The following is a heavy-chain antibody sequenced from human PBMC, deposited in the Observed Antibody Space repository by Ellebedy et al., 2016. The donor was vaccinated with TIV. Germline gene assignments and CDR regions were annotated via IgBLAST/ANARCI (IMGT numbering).Heavy chain of an antibody. CDR3: ARDWDTALVPGTFDY. CDR1: GYTFTSFG. Sequence: ASVKVSCKASGYTFTSFGISWVRQAPGQGLEWMAWIYPYNGQTNHAQKLQGRVSMTTDTSTSTAYMELRSLRSDDTAVYYCARDWDTALVPGTFDYWGQGTLVTVSS. CDR2: IYPYNGQT. V-gene: IGHV1-18*01. J-gene: IGHJ4*02. D-gene: IGHD5-18*01.